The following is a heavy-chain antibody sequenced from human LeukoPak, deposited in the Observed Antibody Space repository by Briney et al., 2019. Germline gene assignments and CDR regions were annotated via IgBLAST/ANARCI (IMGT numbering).Heavy chain of an antibody. CDR1: GGSISGHY. CDR3: ARHRSAVAGDYTYWYLDL. CDR2: IYYSGNT. Sequence: SEILSLTCTVSGGSISGHYWSWVRQPPGKGLEWIAYIYYSGNTDYNPSLKSRVAISVETSNNPFSMTLSSVTAADTAVYFCARHRSAVAGDYTYWYLDLWGRGTLVTVSS. V-gene: IGHV4-59*08. J-gene: IGHJ2*01. D-gene: IGHD3-10*01.